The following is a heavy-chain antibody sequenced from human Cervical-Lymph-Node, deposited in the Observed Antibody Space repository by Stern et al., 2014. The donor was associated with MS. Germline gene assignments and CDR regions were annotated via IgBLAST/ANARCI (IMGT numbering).Heavy chain of an antibody. Sequence: QVQLVQSGSELKKPGASVKVSCTASGYTFTDYAINWVRQAPGQGLEWMGWINPNTGDPTSAQCFTGRFVFSLDTSVTTAYLQISSLKAEDTAVYYCARLPVGYDRSGYGGHAFDIWGQGTMVTVSS. CDR2: INPNTGDP. J-gene: IGHJ3*02. CDR1: GYTFTDYA. CDR3: ARLPVGYDRSGYGGHAFDI. V-gene: IGHV7-4-1*02. D-gene: IGHD3-22*01.